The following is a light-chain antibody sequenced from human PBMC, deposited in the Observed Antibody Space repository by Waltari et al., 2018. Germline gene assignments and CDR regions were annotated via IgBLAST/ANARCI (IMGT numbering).Light chain of an antibody. CDR2: DAS. CDR1: QGVSSN. J-gene: IGKJ4*01. Sequence: EIVLTQSPATLSLSPGERATLSCRASQGVSSNLAWYPQKPGQAPRLLIYDASNRATGIPARFSGSGSGTDFTLTISSLEPEDFALYYCQHRSNWPLTFGGGTKVEIK. V-gene: IGKV3-11*01. CDR3: QHRSNWPLT.